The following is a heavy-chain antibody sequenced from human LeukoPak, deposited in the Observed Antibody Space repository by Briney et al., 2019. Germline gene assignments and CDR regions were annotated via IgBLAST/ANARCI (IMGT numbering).Heavy chain of an antibody. V-gene: IGHV3-30-3*01. CDR1: GFTFSSYA. J-gene: IGHJ4*02. Sequence: GGSLRLSCAASGFTFSSYAMHWVRQAPGKGLEWVAVISYDGSNKYYADSVKGRFTTSRDNSKNTLYLQMNSLRAEDTAVYYCAREPTVTTFDYWGQGTLVTVSS. CDR3: AREPTVTTFDY. D-gene: IGHD4-11*01. CDR2: ISYDGSNK.